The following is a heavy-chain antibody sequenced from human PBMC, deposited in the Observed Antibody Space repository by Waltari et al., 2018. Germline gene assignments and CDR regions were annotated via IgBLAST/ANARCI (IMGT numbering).Heavy chain of an antibody. CDR2: ISSSSSTL. CDR3: ARGTATVTTY. D-gene: IGHD4-17*01. CDR1: GFTFSSYS. V-gene: IGHV3-48*01. Sequence: EVQLVESGGGLVQPGGSLRLSCAASGFTFSSYSMNWVRQAPGKGLEWVSYISSSSSTLYYADSVKGRFTISRDNAKNSLYLQMNSLRAEDTAVYYCARGTATVTTYWGQGTLVTVSS. J-gene: IGHJ4*02.